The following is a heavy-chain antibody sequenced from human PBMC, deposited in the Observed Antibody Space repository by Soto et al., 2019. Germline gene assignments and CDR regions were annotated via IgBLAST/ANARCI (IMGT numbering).Heavy chain of an antibody. CDR3: TMRLEIPNH. CDR1: GFTFSGSA. Sequence: GGSLRLSCAASGFTFSGSAMHWVRQASGKGLEWVGRIRSKANSYATAYAASVKGRFTISRDDSKNTAYLQMNSLKTEDTALYYCTMRLEIPNHSGQGTLVTVSS. J-gene: IGHJ5*02. V-gene: IGHV3-73*01. D-gene: IGHD1-7*01. CDR2: IRSKANSYAT.